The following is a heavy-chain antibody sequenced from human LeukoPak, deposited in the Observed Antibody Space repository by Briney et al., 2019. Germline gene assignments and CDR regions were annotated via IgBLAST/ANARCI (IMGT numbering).Heavy chain of an antibody. J-gene: IGHJ4*02. CDR1: GLTITNYW. Sequence: GGSLRLSCAASGLTITNYWMHWVRQAPGKGLVWVSGISPSGDITYYADSVKGRFTISRDNSKNTLYLEVISLTAEDTAVYYCAKDDAWLRFGEWSQGTLVTVSS. CDR3: AKDDAWLRFGE. CDR2: ISPSGDIT. V-gene: IGHV3-23*01. D-gene: IGHD3-10*01.